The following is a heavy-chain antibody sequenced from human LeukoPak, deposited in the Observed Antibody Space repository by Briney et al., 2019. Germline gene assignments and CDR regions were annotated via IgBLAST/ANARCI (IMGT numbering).Heavy chain of an antibody. V-gene: IGHV3-30*02. J-gene: IGHJ4*02. CDR3: AKDRVDIVATLTSDY. CDR1: GFTFSSYG. CDR2: IWYDGSNK. D-gene: IGHD5-12*01. Sequence: GGSLRLSCAASGFTFSSYGMHWVRQAPGKGLEWVAVIWYDGSNKYYADSVKGRFTISRDNSKNTLYLQMNSLRAEDTAVYYCAKDRVDIVATLTSDYWGQGTLVTVSS.